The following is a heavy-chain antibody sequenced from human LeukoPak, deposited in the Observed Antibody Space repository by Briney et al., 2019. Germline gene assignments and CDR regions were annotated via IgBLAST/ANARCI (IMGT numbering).Heavy chain of an antibody. Sequence: ASVKVSCKASGGAFSSYAISWVRQAPGQGLEWMGGIIPIFGTANYAQKFQGRVTITADESTSTAYMELSSLRSEDTAVYYCARDWRPDAFDIWGQGTMVTVSS. D-gene: IGHD6-6*01. CDR3: ARDWRPDAFDI. J-gene: IGHJ3*02. CDR1: GGAFSSYA. V-gene: IGHV1-69*13. CDR2: IIPIFGTA.